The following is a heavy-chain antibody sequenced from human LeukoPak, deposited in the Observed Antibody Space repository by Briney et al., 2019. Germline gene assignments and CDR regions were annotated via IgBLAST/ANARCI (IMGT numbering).Heavy chain of an antibody. J-gene: IGHJ4*02. V-gene: IGHV3-48*04. CDR3: GVAMVRGSPFDY. Sequence: GGSLSLSCAAPGPNFSAYSMNWVRKAPGKGLEWVSYISTTSSTIYYADSVKGRFTISRDNAKNALYLQMNSLRAEDTAIYFCGVAMVRGSPFDYWGQGSLVIVSS. D-gene: IGHD3-10*01. CDR1: GPNFSAYS. CDR2: ISTTSSTI.